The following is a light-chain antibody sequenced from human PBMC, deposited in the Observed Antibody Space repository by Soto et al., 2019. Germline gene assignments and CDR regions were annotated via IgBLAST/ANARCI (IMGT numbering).Light chain of an antibody. CDR2: GGT. J-gene: IGLJ1*01. Sequence: QSVLTQPASVSGSPGQSITISCTGTSSDVGSYNLVSWYQQQPGEAPKLMIYGGTKRPSGVSNRFSGSKPGNTASLTISGLQAEDEADYYCCSYAGITTYYVFGTGTKLTVL. CDR1: SSDVGSYNL. CDR3: CSYAGITTYYV. V-gene: IGLV2-23*01.